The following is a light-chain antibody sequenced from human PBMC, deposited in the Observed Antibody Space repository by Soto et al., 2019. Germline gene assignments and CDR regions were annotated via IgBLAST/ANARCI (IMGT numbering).Light chain of an antibody. CDR2: SAS. Sequence: EIVLTQSPGTLSLCPGERASLSCRASQTINKNYFAWYQQKPGQAPRPLMYSASSRATGIPDRFSGSGSGTDFTLTISSLQPEDFATYFCQHGYSTPLTFGGGTKVDIK. CDR3: QHGYSTPLT. V-gene: IGKV3-20*01. J-gene: IGKJ4*01. CDR1: QTINKNY.